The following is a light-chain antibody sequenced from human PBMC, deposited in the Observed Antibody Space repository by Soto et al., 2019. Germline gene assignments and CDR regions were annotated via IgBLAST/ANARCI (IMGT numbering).Light chain of an antibody. Sequence: IVMTQSPATLSVSPWERATLSCRASQSVSSNLAWYQQKPGQAPRLLIYGASSRATGIPDRFSGSGSGTDFTLTISRLEPEDFAVYYCQQYGSSINFGQGTKVDIK. J-gene: IGKJ1*01. V-gene: IGKV3-20*01. CDR3: QQYGSSIN. CDR2: GAS. CDR1: QSVSSN.